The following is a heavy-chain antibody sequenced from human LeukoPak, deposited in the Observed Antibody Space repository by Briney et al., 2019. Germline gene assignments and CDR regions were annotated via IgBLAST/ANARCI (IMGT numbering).Heavy chain of an antibody. J-gene: IGHJ4*02. Sequence: SETLSLTCTVSGGSVSRGGYYWNWIRQHPGKGLEWIGFTSYSEGTYYNPSLMSRITISVDRSQNQFSLKMRDVTAADTAVYFCATADWESFYFDSWRQGALVAVSS. CDR3: ATADWESFYFDS. V-gene: IGHV4-31*03. D-gene: IGHD1-26*01. CDR1: GGSVSRGGYY. CDR2: TSYSEGT.